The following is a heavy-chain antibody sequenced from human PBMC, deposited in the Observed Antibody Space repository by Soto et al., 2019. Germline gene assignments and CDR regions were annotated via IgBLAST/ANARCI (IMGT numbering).Heavy chain of an antibody. CDR1: GFTFSSYG. Sequence: LRLSCAASGFTFSSYGMHCVHQAPGKGLEWVAVISYDGSNKYYADSVKGRFTISRDNSKNTLYLQMNSLRAEDTAVYYCAKDGGWSHNPLYYFDYWGQGTLVTVSS. J-gene: IGHJ4*02. V-gene: IGHV3-30*18. CDR2: ISYDGSNK. D-gene: IGHD1-20*01. CDR3: AKDGGWSHNPLYYFDY.